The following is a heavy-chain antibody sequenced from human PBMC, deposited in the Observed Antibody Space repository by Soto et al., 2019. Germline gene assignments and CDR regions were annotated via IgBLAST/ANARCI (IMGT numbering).Heavy chain of an antibody. J-gene: IGHJ4*02. CDR2: INHSGST. CDR1: GGSFSGYY. Sequence: SETLSLTCAVYGGSFSGYYWSWIRQPPGKGLEWIGEINHSGSTNHNPSLKSRVTISVDTSKNQFSLKLGSVTAADTAVYYCARPDGYSSSYYYFDYWGQGTLVTVSS. D-gene: IGHD6-6*01. CDR3: ARPDGYSSSYYYFDY. V-gene: IGHV4-34*01.